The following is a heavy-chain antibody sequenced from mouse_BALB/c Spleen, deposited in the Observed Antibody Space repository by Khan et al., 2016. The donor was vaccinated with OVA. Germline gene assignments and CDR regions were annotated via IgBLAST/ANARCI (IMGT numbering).Heavy chain of an antibody. CDR2: INPTSGYT. D-gene: IGHD3-1*01. CDR1: GYTFTTYW. V-gene: IGHV1-7*01. Sequence: VQLQQSGAELAKPGASVKMSCKASGYTFTTYWMHWVKQRPGQGLEWIGYINPTSGYTDYNQKFKDKATLTADKSSSTASMQLHSLTSADYSGDYCARARVDYWGHGTTLTV. CDR3: ARARVDY. J-gene: IGHJ2*01.